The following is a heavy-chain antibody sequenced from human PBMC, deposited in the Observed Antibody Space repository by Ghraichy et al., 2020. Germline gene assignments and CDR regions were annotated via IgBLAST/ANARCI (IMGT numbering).Heavy chain of an antibody. CDR3: ASMSSSTLTGDY. J-gene: IGHJ4*02. D-gene: IGHD6-6*01. CDR2: IYYRGTT. V-gene: IGHV4-39*01. CDR1: GGSSSSSSYY. Sequence: SETLSLTRTVSGGSSSSSSYYWGWIRQPPGQGLEWIGSIYYRGTTYYNPSLKSRVTISVDTSKNQFSLKLSSVTAADTAVYYCASMSSSTLTGDYWGQGTLVTVSS.